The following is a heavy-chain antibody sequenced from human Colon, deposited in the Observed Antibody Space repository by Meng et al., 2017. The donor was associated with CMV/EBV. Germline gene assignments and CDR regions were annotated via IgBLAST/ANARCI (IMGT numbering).Heavy chain of an antibody. D-gene: IGHD6-13*01. CDR2: ISSSGRTI. Sequence: GGSLRLSCAASRFTFSSYSMNWVRQAPGKGLEWVSYISSSGRTIYYADSVRGRFTISRDNARNSLFLQMNTLRADDTAVYYCVRTPAAATGWFDPWGQGTLVTVSS. J-gene: IGHJ5*02. CDR1: RFTFSSYS. V-gene: IGHV3-48*04. CDR3: VRTPAAATGWFDP.